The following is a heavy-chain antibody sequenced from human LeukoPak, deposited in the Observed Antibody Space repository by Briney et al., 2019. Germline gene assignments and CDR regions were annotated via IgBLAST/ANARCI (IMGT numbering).Heavy chain of an antibody. V-gene: IGHV3-11*04. D-gene: IGHD3-10*02. Sequence: GGSLRLSCAASGFTFSDYYMSWLRQAPGKGLEWVSYISSSGSTIYYADSVKGRFTISRDNAKNSLYLQMNSLRAEDTAVYYCARDMYGLSWYFQHWGQGTLVTVSS. J-gene: IGHJ1*01. CDR2: ISSSGSTI. CDR1: GFTFSDYY. CDR3: ARDMYGLSWYFQH.